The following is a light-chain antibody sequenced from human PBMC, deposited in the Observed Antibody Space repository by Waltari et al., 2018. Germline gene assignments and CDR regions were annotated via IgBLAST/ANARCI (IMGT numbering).Light chain of an antibody. CDR1: QSVLKGPTNKNY. V-gene: IGKV4-1*01. CDR2: WSS. J-gene: IGKJ1*01. Sequence: EIVMTQSPESLAVSLGERATLNCKSRQSVLKGPTNKNYLAWYQHRPGQPPKLLFYWSSTRESGVPDRFSTSGSGTDFTLTISSLQPDDFATYYCQQYNSYSWTFGQGTKVEIK. CDR3: QQYNSYSWT.